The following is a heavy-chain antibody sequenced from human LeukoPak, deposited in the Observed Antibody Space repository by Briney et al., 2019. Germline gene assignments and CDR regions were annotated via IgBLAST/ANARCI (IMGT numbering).Heavy chain of an antibody. J-gene: IGHJ4*02. V-gene: IGHV1-2*02. CDR3: ARSSGKSRFDF. D-gene: IGHD6-25*01. CDR2: INNKNGGT. Sequence: GASVKVSCKASGYTFTSYGISWVRQAPGQGLEWMGWINNKNGGTNYAQKFQVRVTMTRDSSISIAYMELIGLRSDDTAVYFCARSSGKSRFDFWGQGTLVTVSS. CDR1: GYTFTSYG.